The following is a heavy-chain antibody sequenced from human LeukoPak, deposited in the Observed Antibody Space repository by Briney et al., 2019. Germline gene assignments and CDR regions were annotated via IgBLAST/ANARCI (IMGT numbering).Heavy chain of an antibody. J-gene: IGHJ2*01. V-gene: IGHV3-33*01. D-gene: IGHD1-14*01. CDR3: ARDSWEPTNWYFDL. CDR2: IWYDGSNK. Sequence: AGSLRLSCAASGFTFSSYGMHWVRQAPGKGLEWVAVIWYDGSNKYYADSVKGRFTISRDNSKNTLYLQMNSLRAEDTAVYYCARDSWEPTNWYFDLWGRGTLVTVSS. CDR1: GFTFSSYG.